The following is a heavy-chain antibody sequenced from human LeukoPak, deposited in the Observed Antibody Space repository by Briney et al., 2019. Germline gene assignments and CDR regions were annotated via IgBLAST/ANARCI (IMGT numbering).Heavy chain of an antibody. CDR3: AKAARKRITMVRGVYDAFDI. Sequence: GGSLRLSCAASGFTFSSYAMSWVRQAPGKGLEWVSAISGSGGSTYYADSVKGRFTISRDNSKNTLYLQMNSLRAEDTAVYYYAKAARKRITMVRGVYDAFDIWGQGTMVTVSS. CDR2: ISGSGGST. CDR1: GFTFSSYA. D-gene: IGHD3-10*01. V-gene: IGHV3-23*01. J-gene: IGHJ3*02.